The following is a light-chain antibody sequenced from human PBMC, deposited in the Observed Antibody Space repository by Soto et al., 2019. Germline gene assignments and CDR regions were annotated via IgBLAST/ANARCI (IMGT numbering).Light chain of an antibody. CDR3: QQHNAWPLT. CDR2: GAS. Sequence: EIVLTQSPATLSVSPGERATLSCRASQTVDTSLVWYQQKPGQAPSLLIYGASTRAAGIPARFSGSGSGTDFTLTISSLQSKDFAGYYGQQHNAWPLTFGGGTEVEIK. J-gene: IGKJ4*01. CDR1: QTVDTS. V-gene: IGKV3-15*01.